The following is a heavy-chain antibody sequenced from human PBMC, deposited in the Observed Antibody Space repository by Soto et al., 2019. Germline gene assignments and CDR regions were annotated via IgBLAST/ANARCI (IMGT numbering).Heavy chain of an antibody. D-gene: IGHD3-16*02. CDR2: ISYDGSNK. V-gene: IGHV3-30*18. J-gene: IGHJ4*02. Sequence: GGSLRLSCAASGSTFSSYGMHWVRQAPGKGLEWVAVISYDGSNKYYADSVKGRFTISRDNSKNTLYLQMNSLRAEDTAVYYCAKEAPYYDYVWGSYRSPYYFDYWGQGTLVTVSS. CDR1: GSTFSSYG. CDR3: AKEAPYYDYVWGSYRSPYYFDY.